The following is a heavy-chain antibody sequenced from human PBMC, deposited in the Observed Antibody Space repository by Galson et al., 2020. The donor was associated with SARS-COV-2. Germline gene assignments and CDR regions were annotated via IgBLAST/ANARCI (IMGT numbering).Heavy chain of an antibody. CDR3: ARAPDGMDV. J-gene: IGHJ6*02. CDR1: GYKFTTYW. V-gene: IGHV5-51*01. CDR2: IYPGDSDA. Sequence: GESLKISCKGSGYKFTTYWIGWVRQMPGKGLEWMGIIYPGDSDARYSPSFQGHITISVDKSITTAYLQWSSLKASDTAMYYCARAPDGMDVWGQGTTVTVSS.